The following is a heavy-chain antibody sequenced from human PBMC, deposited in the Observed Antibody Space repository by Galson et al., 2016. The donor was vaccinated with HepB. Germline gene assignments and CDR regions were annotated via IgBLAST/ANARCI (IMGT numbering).Heavy chain of an antibody. Sequence: SLRLSCAASVFTFSSYAMSWVRQAPGKGLEWVSIISGSGGSTYYADPVKGRFTISRDNSKNTLYLQMTSLRAEDTAVYYCVKGASMGWLQLQASYFDYWGQGTLVTVSS. CDR3: VKGASMGWLQLQASYFDY. D-gene: IGHD5-24*01. V-gene: IGHV3-23*01. CDR1: VFTFSSYA. J-gene: IGHJ4*02. CDR2: ISGSGGST.